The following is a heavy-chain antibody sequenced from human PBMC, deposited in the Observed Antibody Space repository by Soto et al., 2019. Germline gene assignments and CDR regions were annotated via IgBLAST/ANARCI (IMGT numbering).Heavy chain of an antibody. CDR2: IWYDGSNT. Sequence: GSMGLSXAACGFIFSSYGMHWVRQAPGKGLEWVAVIWYDGSNTYYADPVKGRFTISRDNSKNTLFLQMNSLRDEDTAVYYCASSAAWGRGTLVTVSS. CDR1: GFIFSSYG. J-gene: IGHJ5*02. V-gene: IGHV3-33*01. D-gene: IGHD6-19*01. CDR3: ASSAA.